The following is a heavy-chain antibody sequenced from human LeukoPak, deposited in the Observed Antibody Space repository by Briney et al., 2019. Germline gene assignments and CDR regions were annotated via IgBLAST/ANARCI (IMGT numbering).Heavy chain of an antibody. J-gene: IGHJ3*01. D-gene: IGHD6-13*01. Sequence: PSETLSLTCTVSGGSISSGGYYWSWIRQPPGKGLEWIGYIYHSGSTYYNPSLKSRVTISVDRSKNQFSLKLSSVTAADTAVYYCARGGGVAAAGAFDVWGQGTMVTVSS. CDR2: IYHSGST. CDR3: ARGGGVAAAGAFDV. V-gene: IGHV4-30-2*01. CDR1: GGSISSGGYY.